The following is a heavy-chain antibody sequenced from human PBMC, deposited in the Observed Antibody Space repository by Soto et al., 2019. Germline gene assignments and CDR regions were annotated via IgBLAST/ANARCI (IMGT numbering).Heavy chain of an antibody. J-gene: IGHJ4*02. D-gene: IGHD2-2*01. CDR3: ARGDLFAEVPLAMDY. V-gene: IGHV1-2*02. CDR2: INPNTGGT. CDR1: GYTFTGYY. Sequence: ASVNVSGKASGYTFTGYYIQWVRQAPGQGLEWLGWINPNTGGTNYAPKFQGRVTMTRDTSTRTAYMELNSLTSDDTAVYYCARGDLFAEVPLAMDYWGQGTKVTVSS.